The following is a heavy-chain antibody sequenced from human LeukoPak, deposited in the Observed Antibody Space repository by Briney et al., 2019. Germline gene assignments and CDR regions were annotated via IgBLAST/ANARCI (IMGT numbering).Heavy chain of an antibody. CDR2: IDPSDSYT. CDR1: GSSFTSYW. Sequence: GASLQISCQGSGSSFTSYWISWVRPLPGKGLEWMGRIDPSDSYTNYSPSFQGHVTISADKSITTAYLQWSSLKASDTAMYYCARLWFGEGSGAFDIWGQGTMVTVSS. D-gene: IGHD3-10*01. J-gene: IGHJ3*02. V-gene: IGHV5-10-1*01. CDR3: ARLWFGEGSGAFDI.